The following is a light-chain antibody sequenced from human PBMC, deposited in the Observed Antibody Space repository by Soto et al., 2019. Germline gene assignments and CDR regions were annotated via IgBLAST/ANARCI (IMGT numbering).Light chain of an antibody. V-gene: IGLV4-60*02. CDR2: LERSGNY. Sequence: QSVLTQSSSASASLGSSVKLTCTLSSGHNNYIIAWHQQQPGRAPRYLLKLERSGNYNKGSGVPDRFSGSSSGADRYLTISNLQFEDEADYYCETWDTNTWVFGGGTKLTVL. CDR3: ETWDTNTWV. CDR1: SGHNNYI. J-gene: IGLJ3*02.